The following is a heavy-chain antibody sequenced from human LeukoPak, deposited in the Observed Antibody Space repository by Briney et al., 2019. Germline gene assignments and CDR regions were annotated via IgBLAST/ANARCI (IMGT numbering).Heavy chain of an antibody. D-gene: IGHD1-26*01. CDR1: GGSINNYY. J-gene: IGHJ4*02. Sequence: SETLSLTCTVSGGSINNYYWSWIRQPPGKGLEWIGYIYYSGSTNYNPSLKSRVTISVDTSKNQFSLKLSSVTAADTAVYYCARAGWELLSYFDYWGQGTLVTVSS. CDR2: IYYSGST. V-gene: IGHV4-59*01. CDR3: ARAGWELLSYFDY.